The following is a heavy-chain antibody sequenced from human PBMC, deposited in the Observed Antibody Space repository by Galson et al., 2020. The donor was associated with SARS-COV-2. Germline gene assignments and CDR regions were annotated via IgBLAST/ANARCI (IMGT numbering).Heavy chain of an antibody. CDR2: ISAYNGNT. J-gene: IGHJ6*02. CDR1: GYTFTSYG. CDR3: ARWDIVVVPAARYGMDV. Sequence: ASVKVSCKASGYTFTSYGISWVRQAPGQGLEWMGWISAYNGNTNYAQKLQGRVTMTTDTSTSTAYMELRSLRSDDTAVYYCARWDIVVVPAARYGMDVWGQGTTVTVSS. D-gene: IGHD2-2*01. V-gene: IGHV1-18*01.